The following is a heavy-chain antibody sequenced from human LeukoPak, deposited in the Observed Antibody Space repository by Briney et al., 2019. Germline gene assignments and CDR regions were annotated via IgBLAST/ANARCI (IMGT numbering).Heavy chain of an antibody. CDR1: GYSISSGYH. Sequence: SETLSLTCTVSGYSISSGYHWGWIRQPPGKGLEWIGSIYHSGSTYYNPSLKSRVTISVETSKNQFSLKLSSVTAADTAVYYCARFGYGSGSYYNWFDPWGQGTLVTVSS. J-gene: IGHJ5*02. V-gene: IGHV4-38-2*02. CDR3: ARFGYGSGSYYNWFDP. CDR2: IYHSGST. D-gene: IGHD3-10*01.